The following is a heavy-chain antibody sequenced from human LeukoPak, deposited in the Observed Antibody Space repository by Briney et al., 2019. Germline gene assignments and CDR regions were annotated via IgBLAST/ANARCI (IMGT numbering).Heavy chain of an antibody. CDR2: IKQDGSQR. Sequence: GGSLRLFRTASGFTFSDYWMIWVRQAPGKGPEGVANIKQDGSQRYYVDSVRGRFTISRDNAKNSFFLQMNGLRAEDTAVYYWARRGGSSSRRSPIDYWGQGTLVTVSS. V-gene: IGHV3-7*01. CDR3: ARRGGSSSRRSPIDY. CDR1: GFTFSDYW. J-gene: IGHJ4*02. D-gene: IGHD6-6*01.